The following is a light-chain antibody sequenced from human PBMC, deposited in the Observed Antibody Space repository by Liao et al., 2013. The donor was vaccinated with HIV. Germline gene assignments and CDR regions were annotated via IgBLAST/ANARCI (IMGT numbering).Light chain of an antibody. Sequence: SYDLTQPPSVSVSPGQTASITCSGDELGDKYVCWYQQKPGQSPVLVIHQDNKRPSGIPERFSGSNSGSTATLTVSGTQAMDEADYYCQVWDSDTHVVFGGGTKLTVL. CDR2: QDN. J-gene: IGLJ2*01. CDR1: ELGDKY. V-gene: IGLV3-1*01. CDR3: QVWDSDTHVV.